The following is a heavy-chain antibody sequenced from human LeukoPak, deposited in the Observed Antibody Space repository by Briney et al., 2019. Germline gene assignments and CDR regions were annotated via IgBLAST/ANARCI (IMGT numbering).Heavy chain of an antibody. V-gene: IGHV3-9*01. J-gene: IGHJ6*02. D-gene: IGHD3-3*01. CDR3: AKVYWSGYYTGDYYYYGMDV. Sequence: SGGSLRLSCAASGFTFDDYAMHWVRQAPGKGLEWVSGISWNSGSIGYADSVKGRFTISRDNAKNSLYLQMNSLRAEDTALYYCAKVYWSGYYTGDYYYYGMDVWGQGTTVTVSS. CDR1: GFTFDDYA. CDR2: ISWNSGSI.